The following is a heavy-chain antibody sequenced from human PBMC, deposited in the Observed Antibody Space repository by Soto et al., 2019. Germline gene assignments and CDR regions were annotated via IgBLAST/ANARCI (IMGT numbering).Heavy chain of an antibody. J-gene: IGHJ6*02. CDR3: ARQEYYGSGNRRSMYV. Sequence: ASVKVSCKASGYTFTSYFISWVRQAPGQGLEWMGWISAYNGNTNYAQKLQGRVTMTTDTSTSTAYMELRSLRSDDTAVYYCARQEYYGSGNRRSMYVWGQGTTVTVSS. CDR2: ISAYNGNT. D-gene: IGHD3-10*01. CDR1: GYTFTSYF. V-gene: IGHV1-18*01.